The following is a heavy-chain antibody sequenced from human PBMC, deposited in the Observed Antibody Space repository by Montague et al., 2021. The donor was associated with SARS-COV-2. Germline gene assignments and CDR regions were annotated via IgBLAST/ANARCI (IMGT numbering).Heavy chain of an antibody. CDR1: GGSISGYY. CDR2: IYHSGNT. CDR3: GRFRGVSWGADGTGPSDY. V-gene: IGHV4-59*01. Sequence: SETLSLTCSVSGGSISGYYWSWIRQPPGKGLEWIGYIYHSGNTKYNPSLKSRVSISVDTSKNQFSLRLSSVTAADAAVYYCGRFRGVSWGADGTGPSDYWGQGTLVTVSS. J-gene: IGHJ4*02. D-gene: IGHD1-1*01.